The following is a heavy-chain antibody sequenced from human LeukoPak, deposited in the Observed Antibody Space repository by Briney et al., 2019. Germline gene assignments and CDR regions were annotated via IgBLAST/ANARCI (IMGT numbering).Heavy chain of an antibody. D-gene: IGHD1-14*01. V-gene: IGHV4-59*01. Sequence: PSEPLSLTCTVSGGSISTYYWTWIRQPPGKGLEWIGFIYYTGSTNYNPSLKSRVTISVDTSKNQFSLKLSSVTAADTAVYYCAGMRITTPTVRTLDYWGQGTLVTVSS. CDR1: GGSISTYY. J-gene: IGHJ4*02. CDR2: IYYTGST. CDR3: AGMRITTPTVRTLDY.